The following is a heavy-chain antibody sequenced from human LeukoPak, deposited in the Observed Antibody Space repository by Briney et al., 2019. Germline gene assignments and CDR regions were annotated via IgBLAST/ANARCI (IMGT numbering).Heavy chain of an antibody. CDR3: ARVAPVMVVAAGPVDV. V-gene: IGHV3-23*01. Sequence: GGSLRLSCAASGFTFSNYAMSWVRQAPRKGLEWVSGISGSGGGTYYADSVKGRFTISRDNAKNSLYLQMNSLRAEDTAVYYCARVAPVMVVAAGPVDVWGKGTTVTVSS. CDR2: ISGSGGGT. D-gene: IGHD2-15*01. CDR1: GFTFSNYA. J-gene: IGHJ6*04.